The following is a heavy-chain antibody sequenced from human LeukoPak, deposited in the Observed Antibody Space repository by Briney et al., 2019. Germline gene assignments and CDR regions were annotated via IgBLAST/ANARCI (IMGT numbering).Heavy chain of an antibody. CDR2: IVVGSGNT. CDR1: GFTFTSSA. CDR3: ATDDVTTGTKTALGY. V-gene: IGHV1-58*01. J-gene: IGHJ4*02. Sequence: SVKVSCKASGFTFTSSAVQWVRQARGQGLEWIGWIVVGSGNTNYAQKFQERVTINRDMSTSTAYMELSSLRSEDTAVYYCATDDVTTGTKTALGYWGQGTLATVSS. D-gene: IGHD1-1*01.